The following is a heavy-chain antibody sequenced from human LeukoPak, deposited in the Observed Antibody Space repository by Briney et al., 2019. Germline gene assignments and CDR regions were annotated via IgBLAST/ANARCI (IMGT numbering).Heavy chain of an antibody. D-gene: IGHD3-22*01. J-gene: IGHJ4*02. CDR1: GYTLTELS. CDR3: TRGRDTTGYFVY. Sequence: VASVKVSCTVSGYTLTELSMHWVRQAPGKGLEWMGGFDPEDGETIYAQKFQGRVTMTEDTSTDTAYMELSSLRSEDTAVYYCTRGRDTTGYFVYWGQGTLVTVSS. CDR2: FDPEDGET. V-gene: IGHV1-24*01.